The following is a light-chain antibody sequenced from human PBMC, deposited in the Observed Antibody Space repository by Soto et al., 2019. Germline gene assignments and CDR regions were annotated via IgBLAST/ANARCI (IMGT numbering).Light chain of an antibody. CDR1: SSDVGSNNR. CDR2: DVT. CDR3: SSFTTSSTYV. Sequence: QSALTQPPSVSGSPGQSVAISCSGSSSDVGSNNRVSWYQQSPGTAPKLLIYDVTNRPSGVPDRFSGSKSGNTASLTISGLQAEDEADYYCSSFTTSSTYVCGPGTKLTVL. J-gene: IGLJ1*01. V-gene: IGLV2-18*02.